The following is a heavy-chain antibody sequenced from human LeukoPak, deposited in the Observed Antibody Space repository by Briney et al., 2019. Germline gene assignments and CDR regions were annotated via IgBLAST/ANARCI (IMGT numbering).Heavy chain of an antibody. J-gene: IGHJ4*02. CDR3: ARGPVVTALDY. V-gene: IGHV3-66*01. CDR2: IYSGGST. CDR1: GFTVSSNY. Sequence: GGSLRLSCAASGFTVSSNYMSWVRQAPGKGLEWVSVIYSGGSTYYADSVKGRFTISRDNSKNTLYLQMNSLRAEDMAVYYCARGPVVTALDYWGQGTLVTVSS. D-gene: IGHD2-21*02.